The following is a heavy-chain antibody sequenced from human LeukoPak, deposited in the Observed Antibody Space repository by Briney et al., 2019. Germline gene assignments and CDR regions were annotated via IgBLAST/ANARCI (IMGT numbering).Heavy chain of an antibody. CDR2: INHSGST. J-gene: IGHJ4*02. V-gene: IGHV4-34*01. CDR1: GGSFSGYY. D-gene: IGHD3-3*01. Sequence: SETLSLTCAVYGGSFSGYYWSWIRQPPGKGLEWIGEINHSGSTNYNPSLKSRVTISVDTSKNQFSLKLSSVTAADTAVYYCARSPRITIFGVVTRSFDYWGQGTLVTVSS. CDR3: ARSPRITIFGVVTRSFDY.